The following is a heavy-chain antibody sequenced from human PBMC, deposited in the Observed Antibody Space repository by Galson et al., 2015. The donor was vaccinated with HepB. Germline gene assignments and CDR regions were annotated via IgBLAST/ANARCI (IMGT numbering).Heavy chain of an antibody. V-gene: IGHV5-10-1*01. Sequence: QSGAEVKKPGESLRISCKGSGYSFTSYWISWVRQMPGKGLEWMGRIDPSDSYTNYSPSFQGHVTISADKSISTAYLQWSSLKASDTAMYYCARTHEAYCGGDCYYGWFDPWGQGTLVTVSS. J-gene: IGHJ5*02. D-gene: IGHD2-21*01. CDR1: GYSFTSYW. CDR3: ARTHEAYCGGDCYYGWFDP. CDR2: IDPSDSYT.